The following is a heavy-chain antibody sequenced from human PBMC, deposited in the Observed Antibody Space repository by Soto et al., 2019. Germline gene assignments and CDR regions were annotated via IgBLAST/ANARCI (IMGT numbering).Heavy chain of an antibody. CDR2: MYTSGDT. V-gene: IGHV4-4*07. D-gene: IGHD6-19*01. CDR3: AREYTKIVDGPTPFYFDY. Sequence: WETLSLTCSVSGDSISSYYWSWIRQPAGKGLEWIGRMYTSGDTIYNPSLKSRVTMSVDTSKNQFSLKLSSVTAADTAVYYCAREYTKIVDGPTPFYFDYWGQGTLVTVSS. J-gene: IGHJ4*02. CDR1: GDSISSYY.